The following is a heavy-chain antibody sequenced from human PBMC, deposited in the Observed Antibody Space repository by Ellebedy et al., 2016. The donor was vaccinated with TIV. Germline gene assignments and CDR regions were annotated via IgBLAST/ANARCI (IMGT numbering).Heavy chain of an antibody. CDR3: ARSLGDDAFGI. CDR2: INSDGSST. J-gene: IGHJ3*02. Sequence: GESLKISCAASGFTFSTYCMHWVRQAPGMGLVWVSRINSDGSSTTYADSVKGRFTFSSDNAKNTLYLQMNSLRAEDTAVYYCARSLGDDAFGIWGQGTMVTVSS. V-gene: IGHV3-74*01. CDR1: GFTFSTYC. D-gene: IGHD2-21*01.